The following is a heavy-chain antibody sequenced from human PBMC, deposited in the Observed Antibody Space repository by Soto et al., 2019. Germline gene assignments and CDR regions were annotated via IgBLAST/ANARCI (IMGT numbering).Heavy chain of an antibody. Sequence: QVQLVQSGAEVKKPGASVKVSCKSSGYTFTSYGISWVRQAPGQGLEWMGWISAYNGNTNYAQKLQGRGTMTTDTSTSTAYMELRSLRSDDTAVYYCARGTKQQLVRVYYYGMDVWGQGTTVTVSS. CDR1: GYTFTSYG. J-gene: IGHJ6*02. V-gene: IGHV1-18*01. D-gene: IGHD6-13*01. CDR2: ISAYNGNT. CDR3: ARGTKQQLVRVYYYGMDV.